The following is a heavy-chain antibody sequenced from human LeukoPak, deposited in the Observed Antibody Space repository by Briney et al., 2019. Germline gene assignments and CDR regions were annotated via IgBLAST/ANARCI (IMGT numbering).Heavy chain of an antibody. CDR3: ARVTSCGFDP. D-gene: IGHD5-18*01. J-gene: IGHJ5*02. CDR1: GGSISSYY. CDR2: IYYSGST. V-gene: IGHV4-59*01. Sequence: SETLSLTCTVSGGSISSYYWSWIRQPPGKGLEWIGYIYYSGSTNYNPSPKSRVTISVDTSKNQFSLKLSSVTAADTAVYYCARVTSCGFDPWGQGTLVTVSS.